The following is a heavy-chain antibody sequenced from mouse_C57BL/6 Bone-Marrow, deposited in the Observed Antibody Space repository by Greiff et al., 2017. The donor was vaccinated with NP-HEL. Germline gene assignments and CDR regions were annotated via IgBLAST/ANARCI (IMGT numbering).Heavy chain of an antibody. Sequence: VQRVESGPGLVAPSQSLSITCTVSGFSLTSYAISWVRQPPGKGLEWLGVIWTGGGTNYNSALNSRLSISKDNSKSQVFLKMNSLQTDDTARYYCARPNSSYYYGSSRYAMDYWGQGTSVTVSS. CDR3: ARPNSSYYYGSSRYAMDY. J-gene: IGHJ4*01. CDR1: GFSLTSYA. V-gene: IGHV2-9-1*01. CDR2: IWTGGGT. D-gene: IGHD1-1*01.